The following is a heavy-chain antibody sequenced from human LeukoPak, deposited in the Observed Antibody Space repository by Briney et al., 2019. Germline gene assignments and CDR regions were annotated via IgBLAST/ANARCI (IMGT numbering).Heavy chain of an antibody. Sequence: KTSETLSLTCTVSGGSISSYYWSWIRQPPGKGLEWIGYIYYSGSTNYNPSLKSRATISVDTSKNQFSLKLSSVTAADTAVYYWARDQDWFDPWGQGTLVTVSS. CDR3: ARDQDWFDP. CDR1: GGSISSYY. V-gene: IGHV4-59*01. CDR2: IYYSGST. J-gene: IGHJ5*02.